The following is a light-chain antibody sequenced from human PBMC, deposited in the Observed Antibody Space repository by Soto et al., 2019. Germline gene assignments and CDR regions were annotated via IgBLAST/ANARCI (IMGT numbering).Light chain of an antibody. CDR2: DAS. J-gene: IGKJ3*01. Sequence: DIVLTQSPATLSLSPGERATLSCRASQSFNSYLAWYQQKPGQAPRLLIHDASHRATGVPARFSGSGSGTDFTLTISSLEPEDFAVYYCQHRYGFTFGPGTKVYIK. CDR1: QSFNSY. CDR3: QHRYGFT. V-gene: IGKV3-11*01.